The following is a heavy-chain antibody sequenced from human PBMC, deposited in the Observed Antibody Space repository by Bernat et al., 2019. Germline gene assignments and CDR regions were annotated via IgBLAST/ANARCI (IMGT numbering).Heavy chain of an antibody. V-gene: IGHV3-30*18. CDR1: GFTFSSYG. D-gene: IGHD1-26*01. Sequence: QVQLVESGGGVVQPGRSLRLSCAASGFTFSSYGMHWVRQAPGKGLEGVAVISYDGSNTYYTAPVKGRFPNSRDNSKNTLYLQMNSLRAEDTAVYYCAKCRGKGELPPPLDYWGQGTLVTVSS. CDR3: AKCRGKGELPPPLDY. CDR2: ISYDGSNT. J-gene: IGHJ4*02.